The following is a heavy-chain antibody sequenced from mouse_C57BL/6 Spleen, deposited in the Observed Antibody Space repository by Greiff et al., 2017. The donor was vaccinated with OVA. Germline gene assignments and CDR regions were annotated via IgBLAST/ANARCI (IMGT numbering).Heavy chain of an antibody. J-gene: IGHJ2*01. D-gene: IGHD2-3*01. CDR1: GYTFTDYY. CDR2: INPNNGGT. Sequence: EVQLQQSGPELVKPGASVKISCKASGYTFTDYYMNWVKQSHGKSLEWIGDINPNNGGTSYNQKFKGKATLTVDKSSSTAYMELRSLTSEDSAVYYCAPYDGYYGFDYWGQGTTLTVSS. CDR3: APYDGYYGFDY. V-gene: IGHV1-26*01.